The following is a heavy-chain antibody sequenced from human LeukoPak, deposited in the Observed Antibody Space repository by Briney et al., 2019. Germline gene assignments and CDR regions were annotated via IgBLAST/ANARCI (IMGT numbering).Heavy chain of an antibody. CDR3: ARYIVSYPHDAFDI. CDR1: GGSIGSYY. Sequence: KPSETLSLTCTVSGGSIGSYYWSWIRQPAGKGLEWIGRIYTSGSTNYNPSLKSRVTISVDTSKKQFSLKLSSVTAADTAFYYCARYIVSYPHDAFDIWGQGTMVTVSS. V-gene: IGHV4-4*07. J-gene: IGHJ3*02. D-gene: IGHD1-26*01. CDR2: IYTSGST.